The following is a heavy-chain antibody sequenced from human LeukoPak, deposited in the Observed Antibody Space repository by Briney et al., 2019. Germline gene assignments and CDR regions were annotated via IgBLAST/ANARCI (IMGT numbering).Heavy chain of an antibody. CDR3: AKVWDSSGYYYYFDY. CDR2: IYSGGST. CDR1: GLTVSSNY. Sequence: PGGSLRLSCAASGLTVSSNYMSWVRQAPGKGLEWVAVIYSGGSTYYADPVKGRFTISRDNSKNILYLQMSSLRAEDTAVYHCAKVWDSSGYYYYFDYWGRGTLVTVSS. J-gene: IGHJ4*02. D-gene: IGHD3-22*01. V-gene: IGHV3-53*01.